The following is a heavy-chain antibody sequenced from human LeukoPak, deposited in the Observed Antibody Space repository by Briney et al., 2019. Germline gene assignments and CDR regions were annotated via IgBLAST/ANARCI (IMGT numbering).Heavy chain of an antibody. CDR2: TYSRSKWYN. V-gene: IGHV6-1*01. Sequence: SQTLSLTCAISGDSVSSNNAAWNWIRQSPSRGLEWLGRTYSRSKWYNDYAVSVKSRITVNPDTSKNQFSLQLNSVTPEDTAVYYCARATIDIVALLDIWGQGTMVTVSS. J-gene: IGHJ3*02. D-gene: IGHD2-15*01. CDR1: GDSVSSNNAA. CDR3: ARATIDIVALLDI.